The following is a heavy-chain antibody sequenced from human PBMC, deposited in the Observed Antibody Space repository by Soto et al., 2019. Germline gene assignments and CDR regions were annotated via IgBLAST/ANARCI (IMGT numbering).Heavy chain of an antibody. Sequence: ASVKVSCKASGYTFTGYYMHWVRQAPGQGLEWMGWINPNSGGTNYAQKFQGRVTMTRDTSISTAYMELSRLRSDDTAVYYCARLLGTSAWTGGNWFDPWGQGILVTVSS. V-gene: IGHV1-2*02. CDR2: INPNSGGT. J-gene: IGHJ5*02. D-gene: IGHD6-19*01. CDR3: ARLLGTSAWTGGNWFDP. CDR1: GYTFTGYY.